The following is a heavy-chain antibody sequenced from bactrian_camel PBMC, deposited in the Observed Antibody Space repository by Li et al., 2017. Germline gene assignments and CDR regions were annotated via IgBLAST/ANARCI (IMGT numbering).Heavy chain of an antibody. J-gene: IGHJ6*01. CDR1: QYALSSAC. CDR2: VSSDGAP. V-gene: IGHV3S68*01. D-gene: IGHD3*01. Sequence: HVQLVESGGGSAQAGGSMILSCVTSQYALSSACLGWFRQAPGKERELVSIVSSDGAPTYADSVKGRFTISRDNAKNIIYLQMSNLTPDDTAMYYCAAGTRIIVGDYCDGITTWGQGTQVTV. CDR3: AAGTRIIVGDYCDGITT.